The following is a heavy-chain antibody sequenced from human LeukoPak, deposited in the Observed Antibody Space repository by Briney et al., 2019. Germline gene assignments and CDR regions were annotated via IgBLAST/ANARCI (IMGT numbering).Heavy chain of an antibody. D-gene: IGHD2-2*01. Sequence: PGASLRLSCAASGFTFSSFDMNWVRQAPGKGLEWVSSISTSSRYIYYRDSVKGRFTISRDDAKNSLYLQMNSLRVEDTAVYYCARADCSGSTCYLRRSWFDPWGQGTLVTVSS. CDR1: GFTFSSFD. J-gene: IGHJ5*02. V-gene: IGHV3-21*01. CDR3: ARADCSGSTCYLRRSWFDP. CDR2: ISTSSRYI.